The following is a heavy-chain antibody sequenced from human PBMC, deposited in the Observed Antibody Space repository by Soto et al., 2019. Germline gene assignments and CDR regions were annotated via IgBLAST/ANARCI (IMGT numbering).Heavy chain of an antibody. CDR2: IVVGSGNT. V-gene: IGHV1-58*01. CDR1: GFTFTSSA. J-gene: IGHJ6*02. D-gene: IGHD7-27*01. Sequence: GASVKVSCKASGFTFTSSAVQWVRQARGQRLEWIGWIVVGSGNTNYAQKFQERVTITRDMSTSTAYMELSSLRSEDTAVYYCAADPMGMSSYYYYYGMDVWGQGTTVTVSS. CDR3: AADPMGMSSYYYYYGMDV.